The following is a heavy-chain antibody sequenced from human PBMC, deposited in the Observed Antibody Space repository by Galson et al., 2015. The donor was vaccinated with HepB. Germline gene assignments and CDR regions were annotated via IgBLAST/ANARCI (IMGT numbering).Heavy chain of an antibody. V-gene: IGHV1-46*01. CDR1: GYTFASYG. CDR2: INPSGGST. D-gene: IGHD2-2*01. J-gene: IGHJ4*02. Sequence: SVKVSCKASGYTFASYGINWVRQAPGQGLEWMGIINPSGGSTSYAQKFQGRVTMTRDTSTSTVYMELSSLRSEDTAVYYCARDPYIVVVPAAIRFDYWGQGTLVTVSS. CDR3: ARDPYIVVVPAAIRFDY.